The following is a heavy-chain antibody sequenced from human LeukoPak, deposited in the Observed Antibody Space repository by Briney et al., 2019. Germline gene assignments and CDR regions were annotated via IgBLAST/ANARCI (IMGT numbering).Heavy chain of an antibody. CDR2: ISGTGSST. J-gene: IGHJ3*02. D-gene: IGHD3-22*01. CDR1: GFTFSSYA. CDR3: AKAYYYDSGGYVAFDI. V-gene: IGHV3-23*01. Sequence: GGSLRLSCAASGFTFSSYAMSWVRQAPGKGLEWVSAISGTGSSTYSADSVKGRFTISRDNSKNTLYLQMNTLRAEDAAVYYCAKAYYYDSGGYVAFDIWGQGTMVTVSS.